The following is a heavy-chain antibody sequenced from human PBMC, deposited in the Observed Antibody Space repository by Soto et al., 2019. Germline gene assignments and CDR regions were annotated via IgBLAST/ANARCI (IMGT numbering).Heavy chain of an antibody. CDR2: IWYDGSNK. Sequence: QVQLVECGGGVVQPGRSLRLSCAASGFTFSSYGMHWVRQAPGKGLEWVAVIWYDGSNKYYADSVKGRFTISRDNSKNTLYLQMNSLRAEDTAVYYCAREGSGYLYYFDYWGQGTLVTVSS. CDR1: GFTFSSYG. V-gene: IGHV3-33*01. D-gene: IGHD5-12*01. J-gene: IGHJ4*02. CDR3: AREGSGYLYYFDY.